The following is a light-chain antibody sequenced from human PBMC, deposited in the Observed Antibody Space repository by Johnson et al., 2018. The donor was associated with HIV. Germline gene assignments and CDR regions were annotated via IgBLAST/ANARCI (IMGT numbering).Light chain of an antibody. V-gene: IGLV1-51*01. Sequence: QSVLTQPPSVSAAPGQKVTISCSGSSSNIGNNYVSWYQQLPGTAPKLLIYDNNKRPSGIPDRFSDSKSGTSATLGITGLQTGDEADYYCGTWDSSLSAYVVGTGTKVTVL. CDR1: SSNIGNNY. CDR3: GTWDSSLSAYV. CDR2: DNN. J-gene: IGLJ1*01.